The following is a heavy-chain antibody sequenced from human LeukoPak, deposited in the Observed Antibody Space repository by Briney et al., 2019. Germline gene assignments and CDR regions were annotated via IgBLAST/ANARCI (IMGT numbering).Heavy chain of an antibody. J-gene: IGHJ4*02. D-gene: IGHD7-27*01. CDR3: ALANWEYYFDY. Sequence: SETLSLTCTVSGGSVSSGSYYWSWIRQPPGKGLEWIAYIYYGGSTNYNPSLQSRVTISVDTSKNQFSLKLSSVTAADTAVYYCALANWEYYFDYWGQGTLVTVSS. CDR2: IYYGGST. V-gene: IGHV4-61*01. CDR1: GGSVSSGSYY.